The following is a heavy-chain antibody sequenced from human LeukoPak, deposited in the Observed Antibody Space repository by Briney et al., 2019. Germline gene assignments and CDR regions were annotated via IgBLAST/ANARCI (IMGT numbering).Heavy chain of an antibody. J-gene: IGHJ6*03. CDR2: INHSGST. V-gene: IGHV4-34*01. CDR3: ARGAYYDILTGLTYYYYMDV. D-gene: IGHD3-9*01. Sequence: PSQTLSLTCALYAPSFGGYYWGSIRQPPGKGLEWIGEINHSGSTNYNPSLKSRVTISVDTSKNQFSLKLSSVTAAETAVYYCARGAYYDILTGLTYYYYMDVWGKGTTVTVSS. CDR1: APSFGGYY.